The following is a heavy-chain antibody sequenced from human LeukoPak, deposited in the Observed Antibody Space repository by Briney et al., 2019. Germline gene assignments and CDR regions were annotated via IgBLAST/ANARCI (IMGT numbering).Heavy chain of an antibody. CDR2: MSDSGDNT. CDR3: ATAGLGY. D-gene: IGHD2-21*01. CDR1: GFTFSNFA. V-gene: IGHV3-23*01. Sequence: AGGSLRLSCGTPGFTFSNFAMSWVRQAPVKGLEWVSGMSDSGDNTYAAHSVKGRFTISRDNFKNTLYLHMNGLRDDDTAIYHCATAGLGYWGPGTLVTVSS. J-gene: IGHJ4*02.